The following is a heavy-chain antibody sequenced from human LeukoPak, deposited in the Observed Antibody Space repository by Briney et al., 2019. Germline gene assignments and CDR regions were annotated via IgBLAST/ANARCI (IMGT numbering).Heavy chain of an antibody. CDR2: ISGSGGST. J-gene: IGHJ4*02. Sequence: GGSLRLSCAASGFTFSSYAMSWVRQAPGKGLEWVSAISGSGGSTYYADSVKGRFTISRDNSKNTLYLQMNSLRAGDTAVYYCAKIYYDFWSHFDYWGQGTLVTVSS. D-gene: IGHD3-3*01. CDR1: GFTFSSYA. V-gene: IGHV3-23*01. CDR3: AKIYYDFWSHFDY.